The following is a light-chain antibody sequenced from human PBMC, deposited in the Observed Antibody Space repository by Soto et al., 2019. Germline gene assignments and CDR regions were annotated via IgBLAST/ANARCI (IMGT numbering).Light chain of an antibody. V-gene: IGKV2-28*01. CDR3: MQPLQSWT. CDR1: QILLHSNGYNY. J-gene: IGKJ1*01. CDR2: LGS. Sequence: DIVITHSPLSLPVTPVDPASISFMSSQILLHSNGYNYLDWYLQKPGHSPQLLIYLGSNRASGVPDRFSGSGSGTDFTLKISRVAAEDVGVYYCMQPLQSWTFGQGTKVDIK.